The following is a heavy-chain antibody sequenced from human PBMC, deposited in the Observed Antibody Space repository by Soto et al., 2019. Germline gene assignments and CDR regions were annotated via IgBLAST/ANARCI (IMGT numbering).Heavy chain of an antibody. J-gene: IGHJ6*02. V-gene: IGHV3-7*01. D-gene: IGHD2-2*01. CDR1: GFTFGNYG. CDR2: IKHDGSEK. CDR3: VRDWSTCWGMDV. Sequence: GGSLRLSCETSGFTFGNYGMGWVRQAPGKGLEWVASIKHDGSEKYYVDSVRGRFAISRDNAKDSLFLQMNNLRAEDTAVYYGVRDWSTCWGMDVWGQGTTVTVSS.